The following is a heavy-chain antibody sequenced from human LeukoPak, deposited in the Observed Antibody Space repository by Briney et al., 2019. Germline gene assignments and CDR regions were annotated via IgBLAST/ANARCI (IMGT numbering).Heavy chain of an antibody. CDR1: GGSISSYY. Sequence: SETLSLTCAVSGGSISSYYWSWIRQPPGKGLEWIGDIYYSGGTNYNPSLKSRVTISVDTSKNQFSLKLSPVTAADTAVYYCARGGQPNYYDSSGYYISGSYGMDVWGQGTTVTVSS. D-gene: IGHD3-22*01. V-gene: IGHV4-59*01. CDR3: ARGGQPNYYDSSGYYISGSYGMDV. J-gene: IGHJ6*02. CDR2: IYYSGGT.